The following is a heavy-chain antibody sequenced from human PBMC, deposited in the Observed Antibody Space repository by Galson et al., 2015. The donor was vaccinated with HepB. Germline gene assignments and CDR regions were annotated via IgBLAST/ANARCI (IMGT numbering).Heavy chain of an antibody. D-gene: IGHD5-24*01. CDR1: GGTFSSYA. CDR3: ARDRPLEMADY. V-gene: IGHV1-69*04. Sequence: SVKVSCKASGGTFSSYAISWVRQAPGQGLEWMGRIIPILGIANYAQKFQGRVTITADKSTSTAYMELSSLRSEDTAVYYCARDRPLEMADYWGQGTLVTVSS. CDR2: IIPILGIA. J-gene: IGHJ4*02.